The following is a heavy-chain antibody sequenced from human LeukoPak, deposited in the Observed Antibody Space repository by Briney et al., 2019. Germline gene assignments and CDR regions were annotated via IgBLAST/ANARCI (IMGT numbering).Heavy chain of an antibody. Sequence: ASVKVSCKASGYTFTAYYMHWVRQAPGQGLEWMGWINPNSGGTNYAQKFQGRVTMTRDTSISTAYMELSRLRSDDTAVYYCASGMATIKGGDDYWGQGTLVTVSS. J-gene: IGHJ4*02. V-gene: IGHV1-2*02. CDR1: GYTFTAYY. D-gene: IGHD5-24*01. CDR3: ASGMATIKGGDDY. CDR2: INPNSGGT.